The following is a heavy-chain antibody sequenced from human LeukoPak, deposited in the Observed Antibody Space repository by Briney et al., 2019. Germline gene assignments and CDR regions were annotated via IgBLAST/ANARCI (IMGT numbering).Heavy chain of an antibody. CDR3: ARSASSSGYYLPFDY. Sequence: ASVKVSCKASGFTFTSSAMQWVRQAPGQGLEWMGWISVYNGVTNYAQKVQGRVTMTTDTSTNTAYMELWSLRSDDTAVYYCARSASSSGYYLPFDYWGQGSPVTVSS. CDR1: GFTFTSSA. D-gene: IGHD3-22*01. CDR2: ISVYNGVT. V-gene: IGHV1-18*01. J-gene: IGHJ4*02.